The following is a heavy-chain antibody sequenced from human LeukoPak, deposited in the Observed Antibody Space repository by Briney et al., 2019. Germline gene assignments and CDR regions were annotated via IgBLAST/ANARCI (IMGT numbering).Heavy chain of an antibody. CDR3: ARVYCSSTSCLPFDAFDI. CDR2: INPSGGST. CDR1: GYTFTSYY. V-gene: IGHV1-46*01. D-gene: IGHD2-2*01. J-gene: IGHJ3*02. Sequence: GASVKVSCKASGYTFTSYYMHWVRQAPGQGLEWMGIINPSGGSTSYAQKFQGRVTMTRDTSTSTVYMELSSLRSEDTAVYYCARVYCSSTSCLPFDAFDIWGQGTMVTVSS.